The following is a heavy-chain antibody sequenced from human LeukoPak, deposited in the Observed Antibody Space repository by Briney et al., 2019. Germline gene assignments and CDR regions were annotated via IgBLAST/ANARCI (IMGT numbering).Heavy chain of an antibody. J-gene: IGHJ4*02. CDR1: GYTFTSYD. V-gene: IGHV1-8*03. D-gene: IGHD2-2*01. Sequence: ASVKVSCKASGYTFTSYDINWVRQATGQGLEWMGWMNPNSGNTGYAQKFQGRVTITRNTSISTAYMELSSLRSEDTAVYYCASHPVPATVGPAYYFDYWGQGTLVTVSS. CDR2: MNPNSGNT. CDR3: ASHPVPATVGPAYYFDY.